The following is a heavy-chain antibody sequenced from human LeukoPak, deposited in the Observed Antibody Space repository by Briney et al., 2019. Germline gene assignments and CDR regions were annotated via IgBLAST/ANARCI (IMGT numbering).Heavy chain of an antibody. V-gene: IGHV3-23*01. CDR1: GFTFSSYA. D-gene: IGHD6-19*01. J-gene: IGHJ4*02. CDR3: AGDRNSDWYSPLDY. Sequence: QAGGSLRLSCAASGFTFSSYAMHWVRQAPGKGLEWVAIITATGDTAYYADSVKGRFTISRDNSRNTVYMQMDSLRAEDTAIYYCAGDRNSDWYSPLDYWGQGSQVTVSP. CDR2: ITATGDTA.